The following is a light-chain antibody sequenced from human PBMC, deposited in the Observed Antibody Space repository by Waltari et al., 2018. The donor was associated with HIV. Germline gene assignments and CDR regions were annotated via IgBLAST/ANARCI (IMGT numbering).Light chain of an antibody. CDR3: AAWDDSLSGPHYV. V-gene: IGLV1-47*01. CDR1: SSNIGSNY. Sequence: QSVLTQPPSASGTPGQRVTISCSGSSSNIGSNYVYWYQQIPGTAPKLLIYRTNQRPSGVPDRFSGSKSGTSASLAISGLRSEDEADYYCAAWDDSLSGPHYVFGTGTKVTVL. CDR2: RTN. J-gene: IGLJ1*01.